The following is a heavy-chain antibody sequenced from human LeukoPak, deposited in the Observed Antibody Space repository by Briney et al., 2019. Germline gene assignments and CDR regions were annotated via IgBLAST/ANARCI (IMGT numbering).Heavy chain of an antibody. V-gene: IGHV7-4-1*02. CDR1: GYTFTSYA. CDR2: INTNTGNP. D-gene: IGHD2-2*01. J-gene: IGHJ6*02. CDR3: ARRGVPTYYYYGMDV. Sequence: ASVKVSCKASGYTFTSYAMNWVRQAPGQGLEWMGWINTNTGNPTYAQGLTGRFVFSLDTSVSTAYLQISSLKAEDTAVYYCARRGVPTYYYYGMDVWGQGTTVTVSS.